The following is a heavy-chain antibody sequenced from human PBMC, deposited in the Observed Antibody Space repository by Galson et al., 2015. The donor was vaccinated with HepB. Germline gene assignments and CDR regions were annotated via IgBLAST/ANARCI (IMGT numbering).Heavy chain of an antibody. CDR3: ARSPTRWLRFDY. CDR1: GGSISSGGYY. D-gene: IGHD4-23*01. J-gene: IGHJ4*02. Sequence: TLSLTCTVSGGSISSGGYYWSWIRQHPGKGLERIGYIYYSGSTYYNPSLKSRVTISVDTSKNQFSLKLSSVTAADTAVYYCARSPTRWLRFDYWGQGTLVTVSS. CDR2: IYYSGST. V-gene: IGHV4-31*03.